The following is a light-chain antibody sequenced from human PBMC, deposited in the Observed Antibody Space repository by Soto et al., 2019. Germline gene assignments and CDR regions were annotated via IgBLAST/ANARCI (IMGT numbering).Light chain of an antibody. CDR1: QSVSSSS. J-gene: IGKJ1*01. Sequence: TVLPVSPGTRSFSPVEIPARSCMSIQSVSSSSLAWYQQRPGQAPRLXVYGASSRATGIPDRFSGSGSGTDFTLTISRLEPEDFAVYYCQQYGSSPVTFGQGTKVDIK. CDR2: GAS. V-gene: IGKV3-20*01. CDR3: QQYGSSPVT.